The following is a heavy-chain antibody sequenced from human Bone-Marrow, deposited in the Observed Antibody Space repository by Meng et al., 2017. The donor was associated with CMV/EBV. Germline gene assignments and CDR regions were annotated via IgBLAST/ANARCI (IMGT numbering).Heavy chain of an antibody. CDR3: AKVLRTRFLEWFIDY. J-gene: IGHJ4*02. V-gene: IGHV3-21*04. Sequence: GGSLRLSCAASGFTFSSYSMNWVRQAPGKGLEWVSSISSSSSYIYYADSVKGRFTISRDNSKNTLYLQMNSLRAEDTAVYYCAKVLRTRFLEWFIDYWGQGTLVTVSS. CDR2: ISSSSSYI. CDR1: GFTFSSYS. D-gene: IGHD3-3*01.